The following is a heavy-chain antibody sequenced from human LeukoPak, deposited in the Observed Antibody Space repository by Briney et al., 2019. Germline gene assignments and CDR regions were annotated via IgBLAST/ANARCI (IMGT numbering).Heavy chain of an antibody. V-gene: IGHV4-39*01. CDR3: ARHKRRVRYSGGWYYFDY. J-gene: IGHJ4*02. CDR2: IYYSGST. Sequence: SETLSLTCTVSGGSISSSSYYWGWIRPPPGKGLEWIGSIYYSGSTYYNPSLKSRVTISVDTSKNQFSLKLSSVTAADTCVDYCARHKRRVRYSGGWYYFDYWGQGTLVTVSS. CDR1: GGSISSSSYY. D-gene: IGHD6-19*01.